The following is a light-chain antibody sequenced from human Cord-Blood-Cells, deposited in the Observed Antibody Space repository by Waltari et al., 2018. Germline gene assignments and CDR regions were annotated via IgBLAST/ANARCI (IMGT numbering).Light chain of an antibody. CDR2: AAS. CDR3: QQSYSTPRT. V-gene: IGKV1-39*01. J-gene: IGKJ1*01. Sequence: DIQMTQSPSSLSASVGARVTITCRASQSISNYLNWYQQKPGKAPKLLIYAASSLQSGVPSRFSSRGSGTDFTLTISSLQPEDFATYYCQQSYSTPRTFGQGTKVEIK. CDR1: QSISNY.